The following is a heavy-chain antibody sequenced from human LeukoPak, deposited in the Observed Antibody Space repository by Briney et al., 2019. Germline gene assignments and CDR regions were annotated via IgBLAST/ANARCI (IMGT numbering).Heavy chain of an antibody. CDR1: GFSVGDYA. D-gene: IGHD5-12*01. J-gene: IGHJ4*02. CDR2: IRSKTYGGTA. V-gene: IGHV3-49*04. Sequence: PGRSLRLSCTASGFSVGDYAMSWVCQAPGKGLEWVGFIRSKTYGGTADYAASVEGRFTISRDDSNNIAYLQMNSLKTEDTALYYCTRGLEGFTAYDDFWGQGTLVTVSS. CDR3: TRGLEGFTAYDDF.